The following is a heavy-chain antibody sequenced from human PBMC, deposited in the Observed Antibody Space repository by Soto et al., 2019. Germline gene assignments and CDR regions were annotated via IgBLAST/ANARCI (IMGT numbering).Heavy chain of an antibody. V-gene: IGHV4-4*07. CDR1: GSSIIGYY. CDR2: IYTSGST. Sequence: PSETLSLTCTFSGSSIIGYYWTWIRQPAGKGLEWIGRIYTSGSTNYNPSLKSRVTMSVDTSKNQFSLKLSSVTAADTAVYYCARAADSSGYRGPHFDIWGQGTMVTVSS. D-gene: IGHD3-22*01. CDR3: ARAADSSGYRGPHFDI. J-gene: IGHJ3*02.